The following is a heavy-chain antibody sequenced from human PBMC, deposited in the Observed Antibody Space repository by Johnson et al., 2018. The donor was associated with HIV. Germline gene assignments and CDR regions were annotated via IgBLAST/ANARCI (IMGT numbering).Heavy chain of an antibody. Sequence: QMQLVESWGGVVQPGRSLRLSCAASGFTFSSYGIHWVRQAPGKGLEWVAVISFDGSNKYYADSVKGRFTISRDNSKNTLYLQMNSLRAEDTAVYYCARGGEYSSSLYAFDIWGQGTMVTVSS. D-gene: IGHD6-13*01. V-gene: IGHV3-30*03. CDR1: GFTFSSYG. CDR2: ISFDGSNK. CDR3: ARGGEYSSSLYAFDI. J-gene: IGHJ3*02.